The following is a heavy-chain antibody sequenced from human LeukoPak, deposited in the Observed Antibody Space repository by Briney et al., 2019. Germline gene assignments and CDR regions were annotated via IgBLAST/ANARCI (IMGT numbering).Heavy chain of an antibody. V-gene: IGHV3-23*01. Sequence: GGSLRLSCAASGFTSSSCAMSWVRQAPGKGPEWVSAISGSGGSTYYADSVKGRFTISRDNSKNTLYLQMNSLRAEDTAVYYCAKDRQQWLVWPFDYWGQGTLVTVSS. J-gene: IGHJ4*02. D-gene: IGHD6-19*01. CDR3: AKDRQQWLVWPFDY. CDR2: ISGSGGST. CDR1: GFTSSSCA.